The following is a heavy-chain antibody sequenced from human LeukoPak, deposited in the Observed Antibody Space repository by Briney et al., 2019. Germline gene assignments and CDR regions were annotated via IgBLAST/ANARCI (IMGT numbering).Heavy chain of an antibody. CDR1: GGSISSGGYY. CDR2: IYYSGST. CDR3: ATDRGAAFDY. D-gene: IGHD5-12*01. V-gene: IGHV4-31*03. Sequence: SETLSLTCTVSGGSISSGGYYWSWIRQHPGKGLEWIGYIYYSGSTYYNPSLKSRVTISVDTSKNQFSLKLSSVTAADTAVYYCATDRGAAFDYWGQGTLVTVSS. J-gene: IGHJ4*02.